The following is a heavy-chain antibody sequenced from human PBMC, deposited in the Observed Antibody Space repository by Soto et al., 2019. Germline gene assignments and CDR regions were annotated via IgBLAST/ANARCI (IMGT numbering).Heavy chain of an antibody. J-gene: IGHJ4*02. Sequence: QVQLVESGGGVVQPGRSLRLSCAASGFTFSSYGMHWVRQAPGKGLEWVAVISYDGSNKYYADSVKGRFTISRDNSKNTLYLQMNSLRAEDTAVYYCAGGPTVLDYWCQGTLVTVSS. V-gene: IGHV3-30*03. CDR2: ISYDGSNK. CDR1: GFTFSSYG. CDR3: AGGPTVLDY. D-gene: IGHD4-4*01.